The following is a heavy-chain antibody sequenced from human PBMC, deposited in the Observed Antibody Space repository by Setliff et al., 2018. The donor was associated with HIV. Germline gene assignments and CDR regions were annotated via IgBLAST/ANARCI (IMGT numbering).Heavy chain of an antibody. CDR2: INHSGST. D-gene: IGHD3-10*01. V-gene: IGHV4-34*01. CDR1: GGSFSGYY. Sequence: SETLSLTCAVYGGSFSGYYWSWIRQSPGRGLEWIGEINHSGSTNYNPSLKSRVTILGDTSKNQFSLKLSSVTAADTAVYYCARRAGSDYFTRFDYWGQGTLVTVSS. CDR3: ARRAGSDYFTRFDY. J-gene: IGHJ4*02.